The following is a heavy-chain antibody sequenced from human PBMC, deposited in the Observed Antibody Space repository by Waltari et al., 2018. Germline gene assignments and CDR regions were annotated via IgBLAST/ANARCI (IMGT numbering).Heavy chain of an antibody. CDR3: ASEDVYYDSSGYFDY. Sequence: EVQLVESGGGLVQPGGSLRLSCAASGFTFSSYWMNWVRQAPGKGLEWVANIKQDGSEKYYVDSVKGRFTISRDNAKNSLYLQMNSLRAEDTAVYYCASEDVYYDSSGYFDYWGQGTLVTVSS. CDR2: IKQDGSEK. V-gene: IGHV3-7*01. J-gene: IGHJ4*02. CDR1: GFTFSSYW. D-gene: IGHD3-22*01.